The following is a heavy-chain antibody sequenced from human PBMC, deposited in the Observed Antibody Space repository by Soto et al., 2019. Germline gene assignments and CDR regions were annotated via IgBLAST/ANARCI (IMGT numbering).Heavy chain of an antibody. D-gene: IGHD3-16*02. V-gene: IGHV4-30-2*01. CDR1: GGSISSGGYS. Sequence: SETLSLTCAVSGGSISSGGYSWSWIRQPPGKGLEWIGYIYHSWSTYYNPSLKSRVTISLDRSKDQFSLKLSSVTAADTAVYYCARTWGSYRLNWLEPWGQGTMVTVSS. J-gene: IGHJ5*02. CDR2: IYHSWST. CDR3: ARTWGSYRLNWLEP.